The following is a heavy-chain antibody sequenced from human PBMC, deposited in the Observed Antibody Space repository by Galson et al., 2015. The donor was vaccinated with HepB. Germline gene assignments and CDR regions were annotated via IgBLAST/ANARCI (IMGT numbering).Heavy chain of an antibody. CDR2: ISYDGSNK. V-gene: IGHV3-30*18. Sequence: SLRLSCAASGFTFSSYGMHWVRQAPGKGLEWVAVISYDGSNKYYADSVKGRFTISRDNSKNTLYLQMNSLRAEDTAVYYCAKGSSGWFTGDAFDIWGQGTMVTVSS. CDR1: GFTFSSYG. D-gene: IGHD6-19*01. CDR3: AKGSSGWFTGDAFDI. J-gene: IGHJ3*02.